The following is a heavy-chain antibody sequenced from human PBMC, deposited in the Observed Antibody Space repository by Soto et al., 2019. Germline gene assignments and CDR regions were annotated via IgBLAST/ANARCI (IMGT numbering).Heavy chain of an antibody. CDR3: ARGSGVRRSLDYYYDGMDV. V-gene: IGHV1-69*01. CDR2: IIPIFGTA. CDR1: GGTFSSYA. Sequence: QVQLVQSGAEVKKPGSSVKVSCKASGGTFSSYAISWVRQAPGQGLEWMGGIIPIFGTANYAQKFQGRVTITADESTSTAYMERSSLRSEDTAVYYCARGSGVRRSLDYYYDGMDVWGQGTTVTVSS. D-gene: IGHD2-8*02. J-gene: IGHJ6*02.